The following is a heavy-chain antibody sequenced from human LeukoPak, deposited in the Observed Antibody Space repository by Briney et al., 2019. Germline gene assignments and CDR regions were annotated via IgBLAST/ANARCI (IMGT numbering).Heavy chain of an antibody. CDR1: GFTFSSYS. J-gene: IGHJ1*01. D-gene: IGHD3-10*01. CDR2: IRYDGSNK. V-gene: IGHV3-30*02. CDR3: AQDQGYYGSGSYKEFFRH. Sequence: GGSLRLSCAASGFTFSSYSMNWVRQAPGKGLEWVAFIRYDGSNKYYADSVKGRFTISRDNSKNTVYLQMNSLRAEDTAVYYCAQDQGYYGSGSYKEFFRHWGQGTLVTVSS.